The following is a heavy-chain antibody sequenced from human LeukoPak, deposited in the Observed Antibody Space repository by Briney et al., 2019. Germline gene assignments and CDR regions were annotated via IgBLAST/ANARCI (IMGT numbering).Heavy chain of an antibody. V-gene: IGHV3-23*01. J-gene: IGHJ4*02. CDR2: ITRSGGNT. Sequence: GGSLRLSCAASGFTFSNYAMSWVRQAPGKGLEWVSAITRSGGNTYYADSVKGRFTISSDNSKNTVFLQMNSLRAEDTAVYYCAKWGDYDVLTGYYVSDYWGQGTLGTVSS. D-gene: IGHD3-9*01. CDR1: GFTFSNYA. CDR3: AKWGDYDVLTGYYVSDY.